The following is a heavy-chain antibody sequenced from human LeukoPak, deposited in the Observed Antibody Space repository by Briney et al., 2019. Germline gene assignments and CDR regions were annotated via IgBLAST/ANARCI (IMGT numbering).Heavy chain of an antibody. D-gene: IGHD6-19*01. Sequence: GGSLRLSCAASGFTFIDYDMHWVRQVIGKGLEWVSAIGIRGDTHYSGSVKGRFTISRENAESSLYLQMNSLRAEDTAVYYCARGGIQVSGIDKLDYWGQGTLVTVSS. V-gene: IGHV3-13*01. J-gene: IGHJ4*02. CDR3: ARGGIQVSGIDKLDY. CDR2: IGIRGDT. CDR1: GFTFIDYD.